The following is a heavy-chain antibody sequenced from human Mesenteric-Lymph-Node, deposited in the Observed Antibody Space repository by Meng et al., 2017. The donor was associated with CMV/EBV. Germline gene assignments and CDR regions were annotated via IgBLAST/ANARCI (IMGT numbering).Heavy chain of an antibody. V-gene: IGHV4-39*07. D-gene: IGHD3-3*01. J-gene: IGHJ6*02. CDR2: IYYSGST. CDR1: GGSISSSSYY. Sequence: SETLSLTCTVSGGSISSSSYYWGWIRQPPGKGLEWIGSIYYSGSTYYNPSLKSRVTISVDTSKNQFSLKLSSVTAADTAVYYCARTYDFGSGYGLYGMDVWGQGTTVTVSS. CDR3: ARTYDFGSGYGLYGMDV.